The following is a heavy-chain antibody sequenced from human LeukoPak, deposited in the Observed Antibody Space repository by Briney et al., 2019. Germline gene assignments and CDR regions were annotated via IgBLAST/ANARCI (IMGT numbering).Heavy chain of an antibody. CDR1: GGSFSGYY. Sequence: SETLSLTCAVYGGSFSGYYWSWIRQPAGKGLEWIGRIYTSGSTNYNPSLKSRVTMSVDTSKNQFSLKLSSVTAADTAVYYCAREGWYRWFDPWGQGTLVTVSS. J-gene: IGHJ5*02. D-gene: IGHD2-15*01. V-gene: IGHV4-4*07. CDR2: IYTSGST. CDR3: AREGWYRWFDP.